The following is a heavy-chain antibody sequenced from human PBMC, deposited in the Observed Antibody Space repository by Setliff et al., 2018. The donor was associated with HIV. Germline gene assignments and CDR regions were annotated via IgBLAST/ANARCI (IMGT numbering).Heavy chain of an antibody. D-gene: IGHD2-15*01. V-gene: IGHV1-46*01. Sequence: GASVKVSCKASGGTFSSYAISWVRQAPGQGLEWMGRINPRGGDTDFAQKFQGRLTLTSDTSTSTVYMEVTSLRSEDTALYFCARGGYEYWGQGSLVTVSS. CDR1: GGTFSSYA. CDR3: ARGGYEY. CDR2: INPRGGDT. J-gene: IGHJ4*02.